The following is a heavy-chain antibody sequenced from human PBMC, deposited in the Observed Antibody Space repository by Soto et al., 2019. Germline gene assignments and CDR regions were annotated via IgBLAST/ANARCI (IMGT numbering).Heavy chain of an antibody. D-gene: IGHD1-1*01. Sequence: QVQLVQSGAEVKKPGASVKVSCKAPRYIFTAYFMHWVRQAPGQGLEWMGWINPNNGATHYGLSFQGRVTMTRDTSFSTAYMELSSLRSDDTAVDYCASHDPGARFDPWGQGTLVIVSS. CDR2: INPNNGAT. CDR3: ASHDPGARFDP. CDR1: RYIFTAYF. V-gene: IGHV1-2*02. J-gene: IGHJ5*02.